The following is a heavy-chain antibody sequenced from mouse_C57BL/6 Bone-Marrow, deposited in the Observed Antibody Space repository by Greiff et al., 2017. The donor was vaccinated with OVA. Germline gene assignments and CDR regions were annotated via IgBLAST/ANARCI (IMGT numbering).Heavy chain of an antibody. V-gene: IGHV1-64*01. CDR2: IHPNSGST. J-gene: IGHJ2*01. CDR1: GYTFTSYW. CDR3: ARYTYYGNSCVY. Sequence: QVQLQQPGAELVKPGASVKLSCKASGYTFTSYWMHWVKQRPGQGLEWIGMIHPNSGSTNYNEKFKSKATLTVDKSSSTAYMQLSSLTSEDSAVYYCARYTYYGNSCVYWGRGTTLTVSS. D-gene: IGHD2-10*01.